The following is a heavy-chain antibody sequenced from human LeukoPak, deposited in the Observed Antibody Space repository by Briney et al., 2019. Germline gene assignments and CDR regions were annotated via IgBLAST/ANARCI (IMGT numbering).Heavy chain of an antibody. D-gene: IGHD6-13*01. V-gene: IGHV4-59*08. CDR2: IYSSGST. CDR3: ARRTYSSSWYFDY. CDR1: GASVNTDY. J-gene: IGHJ4*02. Sequence: SETLSLTCTVSGASVNTDYWSWIRQPPGKGLEWIGYIYSSGSTNYNPSLKSRVTISVDPSKNQFSLKLSSVTAADTAVYYCARRTYSSSWYFDYWGQGTLVTVSS.